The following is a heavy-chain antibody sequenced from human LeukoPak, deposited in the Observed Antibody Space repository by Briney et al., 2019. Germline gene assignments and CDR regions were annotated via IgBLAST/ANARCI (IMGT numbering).Heavy chain of an antibody. CDR2: ISYDGSNK. CDR1: GFTFSSYA. V-gene: IGHV3-30-3*01. Sequence: PGGSLRLSCAASGFTFSSYAMHWVRQAPGKGLEWVAVISYDGSNKYYADSVKGRFTISRDNSKNTLYLQMNSLRAEDTAVYYCARDYGSGYDAFDIWGQGTMVTVSS. D-gene: IGHD3-10*01. J-gene: IGHJ3*02. CDR3: ARDYGSGYDAFDI.